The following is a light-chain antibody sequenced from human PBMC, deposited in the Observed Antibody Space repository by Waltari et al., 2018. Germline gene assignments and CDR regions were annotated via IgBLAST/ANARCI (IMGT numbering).Light chain of an antibody. CDR1: QSVATS. CDR3: QEYTGWPHT. CDR2: GAF. V-gene: IGKV3-15*01. J-gene: IGKJ2*01. Sequence: IVMTQSPATLSVSPGERATLSCRASQSVATSLAWYQQNPGQSPRLLIYGAFTRATGIPARFSGSGSGTEFTVTISSVQSEDFAVYYCQEYTGWPHTFGQGTKLELK.